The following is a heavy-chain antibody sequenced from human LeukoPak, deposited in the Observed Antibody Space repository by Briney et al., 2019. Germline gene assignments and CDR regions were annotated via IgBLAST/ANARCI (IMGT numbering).Heavy chain of an antibody. D-gene: IGHD3-10*01. CDR2: IYYSGST. Sequence: PSETLSLTCTVSGGSISSSSYYWGWIRQPPVKGLEWIGSIYYSGSTYYNPSLKSRVTISVDTSKNQFSLKLSSVTAADTAVYYCARHGVSRITMVRGVSGFPPDYWGQGTLVTVSS. CDR1: GGSISSSSYY. CDR3: ARHGVSRITMVRGVSGFPPDY. V-gene: IGHV4-39*01. J-gene: IGHJ4*02.